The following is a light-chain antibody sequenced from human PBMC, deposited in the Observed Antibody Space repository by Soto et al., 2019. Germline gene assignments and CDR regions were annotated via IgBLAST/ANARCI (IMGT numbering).Light chain of an antibody. V-gene: IGLV2-8*01. J-gene: IGLJ2*01. Sequence: QSALTQPPSASGSPGQSVTISCTGTSSDVGSYNYVSWYQQHPGRVPKLMIYEVSKRPSGVPDRFSGSKSGNTASLTVSGLQAEDEADYYCSSSAGSDNVVLVFSGGTKLTVL. CDR3: SSSAGSDNVVLV. CDR2: EVS. CDR1: SSDVGSYNY.